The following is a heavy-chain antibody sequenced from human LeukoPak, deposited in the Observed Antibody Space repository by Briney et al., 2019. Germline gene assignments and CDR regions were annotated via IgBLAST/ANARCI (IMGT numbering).Heavy chain of an antibody. CDR3: ARAHYYDSHEIDY. J-gene: IGHJ4*02. V-gene: IGHV3-53*01. CDR1: GFTVSSNY. CDR2: IYSGGST. Sequence: GGSLRLSCAASGFTVSSNYMSWVRQAPGKGLEWVSVIYSGGSTYYADSVKGRFTISRDNSKNTLYLQMNSLRAEDTAVYYCARAHYYDSHEIDYWGQGTLVTVSS. D-gene: IGHD3-22*01.